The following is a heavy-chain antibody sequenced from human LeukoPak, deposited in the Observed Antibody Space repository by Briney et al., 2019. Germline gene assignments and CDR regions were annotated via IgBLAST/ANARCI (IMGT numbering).Heavy chain of an antibody. CDR1: GGSISSYY. D-gene: IGHD1-26*01. V-gene: IGHV4-59*08. Sequence: KPSETLSLTCTVSGGSISSYYWSWIRQTPGKGLEWIGYIYYSGSTNYNPSLKSRVTISVDTSKNQFSLKLSSVIAADTAVYFCARHGASGSYLYYFDYWGQGTLVTVSS. CDR2: IYYSGST. J-gene: IGHJ4*02. CDR3: ARHGASGSYLYYFDY.